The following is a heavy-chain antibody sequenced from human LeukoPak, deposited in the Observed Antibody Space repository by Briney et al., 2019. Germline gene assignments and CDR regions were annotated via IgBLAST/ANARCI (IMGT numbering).Heavy chain of an antibody. Sequence: SETLSLTCTVSGGSISSYYWSWIRQPPGKGLEWIGYIYYSGSTNYNPSLKSRVTISVDTSKNQFSLKLSSVTAADTAVYYCARFYGSGSYLTESSDYWGQGTLVTVSS. D-gene: IGHD3-10*01. CDR2: IYYSGST. CDR3: ARFYGSGSYLTESSDY. J-gene: IGHJ4*02. V-gene: IGHV4-59*08. CDR1: GGSISSYY.